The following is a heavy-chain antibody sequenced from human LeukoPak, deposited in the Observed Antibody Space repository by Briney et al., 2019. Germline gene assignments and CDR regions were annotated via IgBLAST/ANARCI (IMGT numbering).Heavy chain of an antibody. CDR2: MNPNSGNT. CDR3: ARGGTTVTTRFYYYYYYMDV. J-gene: IGHJ6*03. Sequence: ASVKVSCKASGYTFTNYHINWVRQATGQGLEWMGWMNPNSGNTGYAQTFQGRVTITRNTSISTAYMELSSLRSEDTAVYYCARGGTTVTTRFYYYYYYMDVWGKGTTVTVSS. CDR1: GYTFTNYH. D-gene: IGHD4-17*01. V-gene: IGHV1-8*03.